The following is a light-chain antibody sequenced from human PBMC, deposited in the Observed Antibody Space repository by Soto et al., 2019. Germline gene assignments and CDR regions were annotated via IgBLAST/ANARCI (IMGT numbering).Light chain of an antibody. CDR1: SSNIGDHF. V-gene: IGLV1-47*01. Sequence: QSVLTQPPSVSGSPGQRITISCSGDSSNIGDHFVYWYQKVPETAPKLLIYRNEERPSGGPDRFSGSKSGTSASLAISGLGAEEEAAYYSATWDDSIRSLIGGGTQVTGL. CDR3: ATWDDSIRSL. CDR2: RNE. J-gene: IGLJ2*01.